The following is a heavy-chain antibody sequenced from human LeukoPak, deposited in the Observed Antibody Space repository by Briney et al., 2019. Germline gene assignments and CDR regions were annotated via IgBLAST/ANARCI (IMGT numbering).Heavy chain of an antibody. V-gene: IGHV3-23*01. D-gene: IGHD6-19*01. CDR3: AREGSGSSDWFFYYYGMDV. CDR1: GFTFSSYA. CDR2: ISGSGGST. Sequence: GGSLRLSCAASGFTFSSYAMSWVRQAPGKGLEWVSAISGSGGSTYYADSVKGRFTISRDNSKNTLYLQMNSLRAEDTAVYYCAREGSGSSDWFFYYYGMDVWGQGTTVTVSS. J-gene: IGHJ6*02.